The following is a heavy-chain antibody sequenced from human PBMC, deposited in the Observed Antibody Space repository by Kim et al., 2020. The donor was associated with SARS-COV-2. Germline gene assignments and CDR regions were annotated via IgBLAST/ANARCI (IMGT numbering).Heavy chain of an antibody. Sequence: GGSLRLSCTVSGFVLRNYGIHWVRQAPGKGLEWVAVMWADGTKRNYADSVKGRFTVSRDTSENIVYLEMTSLRFEDTAVYYCARDNDVKSRYSQFDYWGRGTLVTVSS. J-gene: IGHJ4*02. CDR3: ARDNDVKSRYSQFDY. D-gene: IGHD3-3*01. V-gene: IGHV3-33*01. CDR2: MWADGTKR. CDR1: GFVLRNYG.